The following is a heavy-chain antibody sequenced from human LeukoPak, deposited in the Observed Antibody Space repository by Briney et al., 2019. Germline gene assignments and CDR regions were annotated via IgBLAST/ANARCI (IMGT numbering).Heavy chain of an antibody. J-gene: IGHJ4*02. D-gene: IGHD6-13*01. CDR3: AKGLSSSWFTYFDY. CDR2: IKEDGSEK. CDR1: GFTFSRYW. V-gene: IGHV3-7*01. Sequence: GGSLRLSCAASGFTFSRYWMSWVRQAPGKGLEWVANIKEDGSEKYYVDSVEGRFTISRDNAKNSLYLQMNSLRPEDTAVYYCAKGLSSSWFTYFDYWGQGTLVTVSS.